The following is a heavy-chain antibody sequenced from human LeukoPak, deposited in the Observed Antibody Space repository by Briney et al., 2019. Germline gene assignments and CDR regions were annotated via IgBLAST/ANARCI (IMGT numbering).Heavy chain of an antibody. D-gene: IGHD2-15*01. Sequence: GGSLRLSCVGSGFTFSNYLMNWVRQAPGKGLEWVSFISSTGGTIYYADAVKGRFTVSRDNAKNSLLLQMNSLRAEDTALYHCARGYSRAAFDIWGQGTMVTVSS. CDR3: ARGYSRAAFDI. V-gene: IGHV3-48*01. CDR1: GFTFSNYL. J-gene: IGHJ3*02. CDR2: ISSTGGTI.